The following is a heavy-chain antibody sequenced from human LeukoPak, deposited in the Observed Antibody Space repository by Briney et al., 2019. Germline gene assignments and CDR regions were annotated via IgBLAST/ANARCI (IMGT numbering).Heavy chain of an antibody. CDR3: ARSTIVVVVAATGAYFDY. D-gene: IGHD2-15*01. V-gene: IGHV1-18*01. CDR1: GYTFTSYG. CDR2: ISAYNGNT. Sequence: GASVKVSCKASGYTFTSYGISWVRQAPGQGLEWMGWISAYNGNTNYAQKLQGRVTMTTDTSTSTAYMELRSLRSDDTAVYYCARSTIVVVVAATGAYFDYWGQGTLVTVSS. J-gene: IGHJ4*02.